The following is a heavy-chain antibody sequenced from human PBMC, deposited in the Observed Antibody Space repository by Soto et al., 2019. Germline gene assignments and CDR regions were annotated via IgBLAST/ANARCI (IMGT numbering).Heavy chain of an antibody. J-gene: IGHJ4*02. V-gene: IGHV4-39*01. CDR3: VVTYYDILTGYYTFDY. CDR1: GGSISSSSYY. Sequence: SETLSLTCTVSGGSISSSSYYWGWSRQPPGKGLEWIGSIYYSGSTYYNPSLKSRVTISVDTSKNQFSLKLSSVTAADTAVYYCVVTYYDILTGYYTFDYWGQGTLVTVSS. D-gene: IGHD3-9*01. CDR2: IYYSGST.